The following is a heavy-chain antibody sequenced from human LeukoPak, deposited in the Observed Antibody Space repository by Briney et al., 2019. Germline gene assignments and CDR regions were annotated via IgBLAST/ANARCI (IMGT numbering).Heavy chain of an antibody. V-gene: IGHV4-30-4*08. CDR2: IYYSGST. CDR1: GGSISSSNYY. D-gene: IGHD3-22*01. Sequence: SEALSLTCTVSGGSISSSNYYWGWIRQPPGKGLEWIGYIYYSGSTYYNPSLKSRVTISVDTSKNQFSLKLSSVTAADTAVYYCARRPQAYYYDSSGWVFDYWGQGTLVTVSS. J-gene: IGHJ4*02. CDR3: ARRPQAYYYDSSGWVFDY.